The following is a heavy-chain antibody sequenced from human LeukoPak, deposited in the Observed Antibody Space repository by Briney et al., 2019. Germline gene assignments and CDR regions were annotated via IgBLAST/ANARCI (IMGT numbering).Heavy chain of an antibody. J-gene: IGHJ4*02. CDR3: ARGSTVAARRVWYFDY. CDR2: INPNSGGT. V-gene: IGHV1-2*04. D-gene: IGHD6-6*01. Sequence: ASVKVSCKASGYTFTGYYMHWVRQAPGQGLEWMGWINPNSGGTNYAQKFQGWVTMTRDTSISTAYMELSRLRSDDTAVYYCARGSTVAARRVWYFDYWGQGTLATVSS. CDR1: GYTFTGYY.